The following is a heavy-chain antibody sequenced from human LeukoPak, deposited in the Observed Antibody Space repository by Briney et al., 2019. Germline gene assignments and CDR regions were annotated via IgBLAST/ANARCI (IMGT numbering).Heavy chain of an antibody. CDR3: ARDGDPIGYCSGGSCYSDWYFDL. D-gene: IGHD2-15*01. Sequence: ASVKVSCKASGYTFTGYYMHWVRQAPGQGLEWMGWINPNSGGTNYAQKFQGWVTMTRDTSISTAYMELSRLRSDDTAVYYCARDGDPIGYCSGGSCYSDWYFDLWGRGTLVTVSS. CDR1: GYTFTGYY. CDR2: INPNSGGT. V-gene: IGHV1-2*04. J-gene: IGHJ2*01.